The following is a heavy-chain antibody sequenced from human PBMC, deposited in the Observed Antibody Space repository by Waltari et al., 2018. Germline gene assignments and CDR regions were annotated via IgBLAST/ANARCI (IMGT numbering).Heavy chain of an antibody. CDR2: IRNSGSTI. Sequence: EVHLVESGGGLVQPGRSLRLSCESFGFVFRLFAMNWVRQAPGKGLEWIAHIRNSGSTIYYADSVKGRFSISRDNAKESLFLQMNSLRAEDTAVYYCARHGIRLGLYYFDYWGQGALVTVSS. V-gene: IGHV3-48*03. CDR1: GFVFRLFA. CDR3: ARHGIRLGLYYFDY. D-gene: IGHD3-9*01. J-gene: IGHJ4*02.